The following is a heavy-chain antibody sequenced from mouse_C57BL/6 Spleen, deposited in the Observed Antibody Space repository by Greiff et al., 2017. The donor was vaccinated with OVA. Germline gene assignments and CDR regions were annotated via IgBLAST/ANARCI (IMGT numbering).Heavy chain of an antibody. D-gene: IGHD2-4*01. CDR1: GYTFTSYD. J-gene: IGHJ1*03. V-gene: IGHV1-85*01. Sequence: VMLVESGPELVKPGASVKLSCKASGYTFTSYDINWVKQRPGQGLEWIGWIYPRDGSTKYNEKFKGKATLTVDTSSSTAYMELHSLTSEDSAVYFCARKIYYDYDGWYFDVWGTGTTVTVSS. CDR2: IYPRDGST. CDR3: ARKIYYDYDGWYFDV.